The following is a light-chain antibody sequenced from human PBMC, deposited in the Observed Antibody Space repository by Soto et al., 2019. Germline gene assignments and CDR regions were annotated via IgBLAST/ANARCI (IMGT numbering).Light chain of an antibody. V-gene: IGKV1-39*01. CDR1: QSIFNY. CDR3: QQTYSELVYT. Sequence: DIQMTQSPSSLSACVGDRVTITCRSSQSIFNYLNWYQQKPGKAPEVLIYAVSSLQIGVPSRFAGSGSGTDFTLTITDLRPEDSATYYCQQTYSELVYTFGRGTKVDIK. J-gene: IGKJ2*01. CDR2: AVS.